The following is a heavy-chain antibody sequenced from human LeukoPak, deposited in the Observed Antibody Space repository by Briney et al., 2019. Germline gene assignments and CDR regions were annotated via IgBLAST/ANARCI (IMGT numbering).Heavy chain of an antibody. CDR1: GGSISSSSYY. D-gene: IGHD3-10*01. CDR2: IYYSGST. CDR3: ARMVRGGPFDY. Sequence: SETLSLTCTVSGGSISSSSYYWGWIRQPPGKGLEWIGSIYYSGSTYYNPSLKSRVTISVDTSKNQFSLKLSSVTAADTAVYYCARMVRGGPFDYWGQGTLVTVSS. V-gene: IGHV4-39*01. J-gene: IGHJ4*02.